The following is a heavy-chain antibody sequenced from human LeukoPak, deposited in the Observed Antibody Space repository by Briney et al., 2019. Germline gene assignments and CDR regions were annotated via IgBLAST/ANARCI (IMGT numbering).Heavy chain of an antibody. CDR3: AKGSYYDSSGSFYFDY. D-gene: IGHD3-22*01. CDR2: ISGSGDNT. V-gene: IGHV3-23*01. J-gene: IGHJ4*02. CDR1: GFTFSSYA. Sequence: GGSLRLSCAASGFTFSSYAMHWVRQAPGKGLEWVSGISGSGDNTYYADSVKGRFTISRDNSKNTLYVQVNSLGTEDTAAYYCAKGSYYDSSGSFYFDYWGQGTLVTVSS.